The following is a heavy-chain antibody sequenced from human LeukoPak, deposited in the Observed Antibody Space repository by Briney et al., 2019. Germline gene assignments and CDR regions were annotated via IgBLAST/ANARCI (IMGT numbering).Heavy chain of an antibody. J-gene: IGHJ4*02. D-gene: IGHD6-6*01. CDR3: ARLDRYSSSSGYFDY. CDR2: IYYSGST. Sequence: SETLSLTCTVSGGSISSSSYYWGWIRQPPGKGLEWIGSIYYSGSTYYNPSLKSRVTISVDTSKNQFSLKLSSVTAADTAVYYRARLDRYSSSSGYFDYWGQGTLVTVSS. V-gene: IGHV4-39*01. CDR1: GGSISSSSYY.